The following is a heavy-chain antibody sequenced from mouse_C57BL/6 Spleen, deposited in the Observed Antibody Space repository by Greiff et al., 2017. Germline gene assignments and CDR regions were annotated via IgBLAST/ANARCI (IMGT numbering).Heavy chain of an antibody. CDR3: AREGAYYSKGKDY. Sequence: QVQLQQPGAELVMPGASVKLSCKASGYTFTSYWMHWVKQRPGQGLEWIGEIDPSDSYTNYNQKFKGKSTLTVDKSSSTAYMQLSSLTSEDSAVYYCAREGAYYSKGKDYWGQGTTLTVSS. J-gene: IGHJ2*01. CDR1: GYTFTSYW. D-gene: IGHD2-5*01. CDR2: IDPSDSYT. V-gene: IGHV1-69*01.